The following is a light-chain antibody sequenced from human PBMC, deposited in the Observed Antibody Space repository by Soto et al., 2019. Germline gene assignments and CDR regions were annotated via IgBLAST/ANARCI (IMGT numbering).Light chain of an antibody. J-gene: IGKJ5*01. CDR3: QEYGSSPPYT. Sequence: EIVLTHSPGTLSLSPCETATLSFSASQSVSCSYLAWYQQKPGQAPRVLIYAASSRATGIPDRFRGSGSGTDFTLTISRLEPEDFAIYYCQEYGSSPPYTFGQGTRLEIK. V-gene: IGKV3-20*01. CDR1: QSVSCSY. CDR2: AAS.